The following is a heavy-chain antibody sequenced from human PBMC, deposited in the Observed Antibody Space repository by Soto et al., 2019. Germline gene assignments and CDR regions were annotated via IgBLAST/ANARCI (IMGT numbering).Heavy chain of an antibody. CDR2: IIPILGIA. D-gene: IGHD2-8*01. CDR1: GGTFSSYT. CDR3: ARGYCTNGVCLSYYYYYMDV. Sequence: SVKVSCKASGGTFSSYTISWVRQAPGQGLEWMGRIIPILGIANYAQKFQGRVTITADKFTSTAYMELSSLRSEDTAVYYCARGYCTNGVCLSYYYYYMDVWGKGTTVTVSS. J-gene: IGHJ6*03. V-gene: IGHV1-69*02.